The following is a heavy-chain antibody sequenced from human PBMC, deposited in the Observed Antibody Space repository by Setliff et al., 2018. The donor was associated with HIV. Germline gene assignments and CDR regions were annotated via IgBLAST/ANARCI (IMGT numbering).Heavy chain of an antibody. J-gene: IGHJ4*02. V-gene: IGHV4-59*06. CDR3: ARAAYSYGYNDY. CDR1: GGPISSYY. D-gene: IGHD5-18*01. CDR2: INYSGSI. Sequence: PSETLSLTCSVSGGPISSYYWSWIRQHPGKGLEWIGYINYSGSIYYNPSLKSRLFISLDTSENQFSLQVTSVTAADTAVYYCARAAYSYGYNDYWGQGTLVTVSS.